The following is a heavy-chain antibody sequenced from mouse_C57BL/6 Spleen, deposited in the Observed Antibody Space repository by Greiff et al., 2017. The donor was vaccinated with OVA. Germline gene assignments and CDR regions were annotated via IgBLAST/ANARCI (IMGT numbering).Heavy chain of an antibody. D-gene: IGHD2-1*01. Sequence: EVKLVESVAELVRPGASVKLSCTASGFNIKNTYMHWVKQRPEQGLEWIGRIDPANGNTKYAPKFQGKATITADTSSNTAYLQLSSLTSEDTAIYYCARWIYYGNYFDYWGQGTTLTVSS. CDR2: IDPANGNT. V-gene: IGHV14-3*01. CDR1: GFNIKNTY. CDR3: ARWIYYGNYFDY. J-gene: IGHJ2*01.